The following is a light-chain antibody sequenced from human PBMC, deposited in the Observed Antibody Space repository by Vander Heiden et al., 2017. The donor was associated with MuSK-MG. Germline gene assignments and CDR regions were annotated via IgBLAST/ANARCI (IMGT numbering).Light chain of an antibody. CDR1: QTVSYTH. CDR3: QQYSGSSYT. Sequence: EVVLTQSPGTLSLSPGERATLSCRASQTVSYTHLGWYQDRPGQPPRLLIYDSIRRAAGIPDRFSASESGTDFTLTISRLEPEDFAVYYCQQYSGSSYTFGQGTRLEIK. CDR2: DSI. V-gene: IGKV3-20*01. J-gene: IGKJ2*01.